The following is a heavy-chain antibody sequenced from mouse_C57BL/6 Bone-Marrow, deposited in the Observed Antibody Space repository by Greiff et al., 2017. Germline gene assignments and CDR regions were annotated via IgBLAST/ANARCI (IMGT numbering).Heavy chain of an antibody. CDR3: ASLYYGYDRYYFDY. V-gene: IGHV5-4*01. CDR1: GFTFSSYA. D-gene: IGHD2-2*01. CDR2: ISDGGSYT. J-gene: IGHJ2*01. Sequence: EVQRVESGGGLVKPGGSLKLSCAASGFTFSSYAMSWVRQTPEKRLEWVATISDGGSYTYYPDNVKGRFTISRDNAKNNLYLQMSHLKSEDTAMYYCASLYYGYDRYYFDYWGQGTTLTVSS.